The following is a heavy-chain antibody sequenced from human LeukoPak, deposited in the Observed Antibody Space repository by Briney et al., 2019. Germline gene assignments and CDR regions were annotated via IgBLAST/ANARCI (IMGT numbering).Heavy chain of an antibody. Sequence: SETLSLTCAVSGGSISSGGYPWSWIRQPPGKGLEWIGYIYHSGSTYYNPSLKSRVTISVDRSKNQFSLKLSSMTAADTAVYYCARSRLNYYGSANHDAFDIWGQGTMVTVSS. V-gene: IGHV4-30-2*01. D-gene: IGHD3-10*01. CDR1: GGSISSGGYP. CDR3: ARSRLNYYGSANHDAFDI. CDR2: IYHSGST. J-gene: IGHJ3*02.